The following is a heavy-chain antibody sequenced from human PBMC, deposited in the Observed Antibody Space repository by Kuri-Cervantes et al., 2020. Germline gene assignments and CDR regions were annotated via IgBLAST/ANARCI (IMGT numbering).Heavy chain of an antibody. Sequence: GGSLRLSCAASGFTFSSYGMHWVRQAPGKGLEWVAVISYDGSNKYYADSVKGRFTISRDNSKNTLYLRMNSLRAEDTAVYYCAREETYSGSYHFDYWGQGTLVTVSS. CDR3: AREETYSGSYHFDY. J-gene: IGHJ4*02. D-gene: IGHD1-26*01. CDR1: GFTFSSYG. V-gene: IGHV3-30*03. CDR2: ISYDGSNK.